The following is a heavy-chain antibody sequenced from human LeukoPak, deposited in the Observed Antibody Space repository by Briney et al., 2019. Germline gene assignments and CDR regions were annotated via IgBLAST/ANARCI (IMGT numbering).Heavy chain of an antibody. J-gene: IGHJ6*02. D-gene: IGHD2-2*01. Sequence: PGRSLRLSCAASGFTFDDYAMHWVRQAPGKGLEWVSGISWNSGSIGYADSVKGRFTISRDNAKNSLYLQMNSLRAEDTALYYCAKALPDPIVVVPAASLYYCGMDVWGQGTTVTVSS. V-gene: IGHV3-9*01. CDR3: AKALPDPIVVVPAASLYYCGMDV. CDR2: ISWNSGSI. CDR1: GFTFDDYA.